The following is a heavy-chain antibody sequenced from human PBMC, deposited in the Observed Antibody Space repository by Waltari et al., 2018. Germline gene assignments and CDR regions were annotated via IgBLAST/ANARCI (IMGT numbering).Heavy chain of an antibody. CDR1: GFTVSSNY. Sequence: EVQLVESGGGLIQPGGSLRLSCAASGFTVSSNYMSWVRQAPGKGLEWVSVIYSGGRHSYADAVKGRFTISRDNSKNTLYLQRNSLRAEDTAVYYCAREDRIAAAGDYYYYGMDVWGQGTMVTVSS. CDR3: AREDRIAAAGDYYYYGMDV. V-gene: IGHV3-53*01. CDR2: IYSGGRH. D-gene: IGHD6-13*01. J-gene: IGHJ6*02.